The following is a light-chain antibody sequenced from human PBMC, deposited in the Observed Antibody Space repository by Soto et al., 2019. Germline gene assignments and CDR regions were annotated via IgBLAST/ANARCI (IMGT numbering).Light chain of an antibody. CDR3: SSYFSSSTPPYV. V-gene: IGLV2-14*01. CDR1: SSDLGGYNY. Sequence: QSALTQPASVSGSPGQSITISCTGTSSDLGGYNYVSWYQQHPGKAPKLMIYDVSNRPSGVSNRFSGSKSGDTASLTISGLQAEDEADYYCSSYFSSSTPPYVFGTGTKLTVL. CDR2: DVS. J-gene: IGLJ1*01.